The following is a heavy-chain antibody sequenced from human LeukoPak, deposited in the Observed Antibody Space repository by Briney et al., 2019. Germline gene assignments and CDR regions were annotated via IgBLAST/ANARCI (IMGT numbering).Heavy chain of an antibody. D-gene: IGHD6-13*01. Sequence: GGSLRLSCAASGFTFSSYSMSWVRQAPGKGLEWVANIKQDGSEKYYVDSVKGRFTISRDNSKNTLYLQMNSLRAEDTAVYYCARDAHYSSSWYGDAFDIWGQGTMVTVSS. CDR2: IKQDGSEK. CDR3: ARDAHYSSSWYGDAFDI. J-gene: IGHJ3*02. V-gene: IGHV3-7*03. CDR1: GFTFSSYS.